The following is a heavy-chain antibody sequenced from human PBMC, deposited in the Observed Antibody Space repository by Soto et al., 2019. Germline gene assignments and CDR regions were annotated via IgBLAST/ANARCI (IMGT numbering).Heavy chain of an antibody. J-gene: IGHJ6*02. CDR3: AADHRITIFGVVPPYGMDV. D-gene: IGHD3-3*01. CDR2: IVVGSGNT. Sequence: SVKVSCKASGFTFTSSSVQWVLQARGQRLEWIGWIVVGSGNTNYAQKFQERVTITRDMSTSTAYMELSSLRSEDTAVYYCAADHRITIFGVVPPYGMDVWGQGTTVTVSS. V-gene: IGHV1-58*01. CDR1: GFTFTSSS.